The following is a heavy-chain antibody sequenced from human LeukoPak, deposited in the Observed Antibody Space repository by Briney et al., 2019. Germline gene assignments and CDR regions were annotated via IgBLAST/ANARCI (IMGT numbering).Heavy chain of an antibody. CDR1: GITLSSYA. V-gene: IGHV3-23*01. Sequence: GGSLRLSCVVSGITLSSYAMSWVRQAPGKGLEWVSAIIGGTFSTFYADSVKGRFIISRDDSKNMLYLQMNSLRVEDTAVYSCGGFGYEAGVDLWGQGTLVTVSS. CDR3: GGFGYEAGVDL. D-gene: IGHD2-15*01. J-gene: IGHJ4*01. CDR2: IIGGTFST.